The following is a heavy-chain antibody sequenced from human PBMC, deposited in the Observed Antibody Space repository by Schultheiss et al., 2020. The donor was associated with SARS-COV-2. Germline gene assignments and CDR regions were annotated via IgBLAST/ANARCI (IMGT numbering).Heavy chain of an antibody. Sequence: SQTLSLTCTVSGGSISSYYWSWIRQPPGKGLEWIGYIYYSGSTNYNPSLKSRVTMSVDTSKNQFSLKLSSVTAADTAVYYCAKDHPYSSSWEYYFDYWGQGTLVTVSS. J-gene: IGHJ4*02. CDR3: AKDHPYSSSWEYYFDY. CDR2: IYYSGST. CDR1: GGSISSYY. D-gene: IGHD6-13*01. V-gene: IGHV4-59*12.